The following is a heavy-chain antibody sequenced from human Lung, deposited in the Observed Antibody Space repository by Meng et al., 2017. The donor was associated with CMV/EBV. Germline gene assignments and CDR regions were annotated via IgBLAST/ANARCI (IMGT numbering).Heavy chain of an antibody. Sequence: SXKISCAASGFTFDDYAMHWVRRAPGKGLEWVSGISWNSGSIGYADSVKGRFTISRDNAKNSLYLQMNSLRAEDTALYYCAKGHKQYYYYYYGMDVWGQGTTVTSP. CDR3: AKGHKQYYYYYYGMDV. CDR2: ISWNSGSI. D-gene: IGHD1/OR15-1a*01. CDR1: GFTFDDYA. J-gene: IGHJ6*02. V-gene: IGHV3-9*01.